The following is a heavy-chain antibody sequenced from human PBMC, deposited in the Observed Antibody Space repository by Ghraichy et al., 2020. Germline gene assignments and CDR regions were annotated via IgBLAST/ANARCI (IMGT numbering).Heavy chain of an antibody. CDR3: ARDRASSGYYARTPNWFDP. CDR1: GFTFSSYS. J-gene: IGHJ5*02. V-gene: IGHV3-48*04. Sequence: GGSLRLSCAASGFTFSSYSMNWVRQAPGKGLEWVSYISSSSSTIYYADSVKGRFTISRDNAKNSLYLQMNSLRAEDTAVYYCARDRASSGYYARTPNWFDPWGQGTLVTVSS. D-gene: IGHD3-3*01. CDR2: ISSSSSTI.